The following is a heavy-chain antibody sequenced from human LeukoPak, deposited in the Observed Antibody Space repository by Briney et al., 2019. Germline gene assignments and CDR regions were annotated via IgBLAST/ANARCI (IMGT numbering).Heavy chain of an antibody. V-gene: IGHV3-20*04. Sequence: GGSLRLSCVASGFNLDDYDMNWVRQAPGKGLEWVSRINWNGGSTAYADSVKGRFTISRDNAKNSLYLQMNSLRVEDTAVYYCLRGDRRDYWGQGTLVTVSS. CDR3: LRGDRRDY. CDR1: GFNLDDYD. CDR2: INWNGGST. J-gene: IGHJ4*02.